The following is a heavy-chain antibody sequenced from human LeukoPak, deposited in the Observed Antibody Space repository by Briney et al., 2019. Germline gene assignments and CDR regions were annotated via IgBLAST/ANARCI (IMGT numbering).Heavy chain of an antibody. CDR1: GFTFSSYW. D-gene: IGHD1-26*01. CDR2: ISGSGGST. V-gene: IGHV3-23*01. CDR3: AKVRGSYYDRQGY. J-gene: IGHJ4*02. Sequence: GGSLRLSCAASGFTFSSYWMNWARQAPGKGLEWVSAISGSGGSTYYADSVKGRFTISRDNSKNTLYLQMNSLRAEDTAVYYCAKVRGSYYDRQGYWGQGTLVTVSS.